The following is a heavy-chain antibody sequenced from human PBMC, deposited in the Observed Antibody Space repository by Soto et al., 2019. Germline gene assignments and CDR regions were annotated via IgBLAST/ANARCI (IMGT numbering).Heavy chain of an antibody. CDR1: GFTFADYA. CDR2: ISWNSGSI. V-gene: IGHV3-9*01. CDR3: VKDKDSGVTTEDYFDY. Sequence: EVELVESGGGLEQPGRSLRLSCAASGFTFADYAMHWVRQAPGKGLEWVSGISWNSGSIGYADSVKGRFTISRDNAKNSLYLQMNSLRAEDTALYYCVKDKDSGVTTEDYFDYWGQGTLVTVSS. J-gene: IGHJ4*02. D-gene: IGHD4-17*01.